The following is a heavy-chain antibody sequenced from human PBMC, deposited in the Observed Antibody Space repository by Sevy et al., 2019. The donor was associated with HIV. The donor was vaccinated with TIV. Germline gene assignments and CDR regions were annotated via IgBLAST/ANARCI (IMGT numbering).Heavy chain of an antibody. D-gene: IGHD3-16*01. J-gene: IGHJ4*02. CDR3: ERWFSDYSLFYFDY. CDR1: GFSLNTSGVG. V-gene: IGHV2-5*02. Sequence: SGPTLVKPTQTLTLTCTFSGFSLNTSGVGVGWIRQPPGEALEWLALIYWDDSKRYSPSLKNRLTITKDSSKNQVTLTMTNLDPVDTATYYCERWFSDYSLFYFDYWGPGTLVTVSS. CDR2: IYWDDSK.